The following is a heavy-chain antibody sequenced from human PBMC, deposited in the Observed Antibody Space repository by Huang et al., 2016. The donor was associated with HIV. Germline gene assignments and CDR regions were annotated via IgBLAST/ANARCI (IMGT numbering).Heavy chain of an antibody. CDR2: ISKRSSDI. Sequence: EVQLVESGGGLVKPGGSLRPSCAASGFTFSTYTMDWVSQAQGKGMECVSSISKRSSDIYYANAMKGRFTISIDNTKNSLYLQMNSLRAEDTAVYYCARDIQTLFTSSDYWGQGTLVTVSS. CDR1: GFTFSTYT. CDR3: ARDIQTLFTSSDY. V-gene: IGHV3-21*01. D-gene: IGHD2-2*01. J-gene: IGHJ4*02.